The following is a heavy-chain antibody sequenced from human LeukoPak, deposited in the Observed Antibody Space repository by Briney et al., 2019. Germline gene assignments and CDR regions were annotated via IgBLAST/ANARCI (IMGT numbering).Heavy chain of an antibody. CDR2: IYYSGST. CDR3: ARKGDGYNYYFDY. Sequence: PSETLSLTCTVSGGSISSSSYYWGWIRQPPGKGLEWIGSIYYSGSTYYNPSLKSRVTISVDTSKNQFPLKLSSVTAADTAVYYCARKGDGYNYYFDYWGQGTLVTVSS. J-gene: IGHJ4*02. CDR1: GGSISSSSYY. V-gene: IGHV4-39*01. D-gene: IGHD5-24*01.